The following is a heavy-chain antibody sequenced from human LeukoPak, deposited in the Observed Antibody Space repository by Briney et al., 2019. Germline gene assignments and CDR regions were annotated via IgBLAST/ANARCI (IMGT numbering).Heavy chain of an antibody. J-gene: IGHJ4*02. CDR2: MNPNSGNT. D-gene: IGHD6-13*01. V-gene: IGHV1-8*02. CDR1: GYTFTSYD. CDR3: ARDPTGIAAADDYFDY. Sequence: GASVKVSCKASGYTFTSYDINWVRQATGQGLEWMGWMNPNSGNTGYGQKFQDRLTMTRNTSITTAYMELSSLRSEDTAVYYCARDPTGIAAADDYFDYWGQGTLVTVSS.